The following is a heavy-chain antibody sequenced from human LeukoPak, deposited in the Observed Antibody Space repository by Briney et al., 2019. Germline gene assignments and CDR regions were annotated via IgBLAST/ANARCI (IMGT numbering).Heavy chain of an antibody. Sequence: SETLSLTCTVSGGSISTSNYYWGWIRQPPGKGLEWIGNIFYSGSTYYSPSLKSRVTISLDTSKNQFSLQLNSVTPDDTAVYYCARGGLVRSPRGYFDFWGQGTLVTVSS. D-gene: IGHD1-26*01. CDR2: IFYSGST. CDR3: ARGGLVRSPRGYFDF. V-gene: IGHV4-39*07. J-gene: IGHJ4*02. CDR1: GGSISTSNYY.